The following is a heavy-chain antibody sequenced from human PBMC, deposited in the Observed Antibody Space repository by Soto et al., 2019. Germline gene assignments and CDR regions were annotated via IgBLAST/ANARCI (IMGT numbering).Heavy chain of an antibody. CDR1: GGSISSYY. CDR2: IYYSGGT. D-gene: IGHD1-1*01. Sequence: SETLSLTCTVSGGSISSYYWSWIRQPPGKGLEWIGYIYYSGGTNYNPSLKSRVTISVDTSKNQFSLKLSSVTAADTAVYYCARTGLENWFDPWGQGTLVTV. V-gene: IGHV4-59*01. J-gene: IGHJ5*02. CDR3: ARTGLENWFDP.